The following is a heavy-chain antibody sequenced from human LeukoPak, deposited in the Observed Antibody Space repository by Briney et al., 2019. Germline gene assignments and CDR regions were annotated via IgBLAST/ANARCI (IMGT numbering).Heavy chain of an antibody. CDR3: VEDQVSLDGAFDI. J-gene: IGHJ3*02. V-gene: IGHV3-23*01. CDR2: INTSGRRT. Sequence: GGSLRLSCAASGFTFSNYFLSWVRQAPGKGLEWVSGINTSGRRTYDADSVKGRFTISRDNSRNTLYLQMNSLRAEDTAIYYCVEDQVSLDGAFDIWGQGTMVTVSS. CDR1: GFTFSNYF. D-gene: IGHD5-24*01.